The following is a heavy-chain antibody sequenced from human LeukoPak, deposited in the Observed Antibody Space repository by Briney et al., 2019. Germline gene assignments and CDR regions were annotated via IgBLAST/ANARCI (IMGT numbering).Heavy chain of an antibody. Sequence: PSETLSLTCAVSGYSISSGYYWGWIRQPPGKGLEWIGSIYHSGSTYYNPSLKSRVTISVDTSKNQFSLKLSSVTAADTAVYYCATLSRYNWNFDVWGQGTMLTISS. D-gene: IGHD1-20*01. V-gene: IGHV4-38-2*01. J-gene: IGHJ3*01. CDR3: ATLSRYNWNFDV. CDR2: IYHSGST. CDR1: GYSISSGYY.